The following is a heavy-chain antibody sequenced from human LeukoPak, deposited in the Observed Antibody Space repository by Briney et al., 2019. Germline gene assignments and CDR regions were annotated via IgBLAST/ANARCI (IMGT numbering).Heavy chain of an antibody. CDR2: IRFDGSTK. CDR1: GFTFSSYG. D-gene: IGHD3-16*02. CDR3: AKDATYYDYVWGSYPDY. V-gene: IGHV3-30*02. Sequence: GGSLRLSCAASGFTFSSYGMHWVRQAPGKGLEWVTFIRFDGSTKYYADSVKGRFTISRDNSKNTLYLQMNSLRAEDTAVYYCAKDATYYDYVWGSYPDYWGQGTLVTVSS. J-gene: IGHJ4*02.